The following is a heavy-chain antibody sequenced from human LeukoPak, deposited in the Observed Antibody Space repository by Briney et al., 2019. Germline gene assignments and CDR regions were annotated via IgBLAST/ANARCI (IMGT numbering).Heavy chain of an antibody. V-gene: IGHV4-4*07. CDR3: ARGTHNFDY. CDR1: GGSISSYY. J-gene: IGHJ4*02. CDR2: IYMSGST. D-gene: IGHD1-7*01. Sequence: SETLSLTRSVSGGSISSYYWTWIRQPAGKGLEWIGRIYMSGSTEYNPSLKSRVSMSLDTSKNQFSLKLSSVTAADTAVYYCARGTHNFDYWGQGTLVTVSS.